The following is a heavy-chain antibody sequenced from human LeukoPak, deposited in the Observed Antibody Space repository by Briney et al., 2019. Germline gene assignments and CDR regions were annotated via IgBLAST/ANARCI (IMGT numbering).Heavy chain of an antibody. D-gene: IGHD3-10*01. Sequence: PSETLSLTCTVSGGPITTSHYCCAWIRQPPGRGLEWIGSIYSSGSTYYNPSLKSRVTISVDTSKNQFSLKLNSVTAADTAVYYCARHVGSSAHFDYWGQGTLATVSS. CDR3: ARHVGSSAHFDY. V-gene: IGHV4-39*01. CDR1: GGPITTSHYC. CDR2: IYSSGST. J-gene: IGHJ4*02.